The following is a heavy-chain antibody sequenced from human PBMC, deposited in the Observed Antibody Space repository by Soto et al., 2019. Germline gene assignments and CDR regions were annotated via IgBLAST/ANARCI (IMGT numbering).Heavy chain of an antibody. CDR1: GGSISSYY. CDR2: IYYSGST. J-gene: IGHJ6*02. V-gene: IGHV4-59*01. CDR3: ARDSRNAYYDYGMDV. Sequence: QVQLQESGPGLVKPSETLSLTCTVSGGSISSYYWSWIRQPPGKGLEWIGYIYYSGSTNYNPSLKSRVTIXVDXSXIQFSLKLSSVTAADTAVYYCARDSRNAYYDYGMDVWGQGTTVTVSS.